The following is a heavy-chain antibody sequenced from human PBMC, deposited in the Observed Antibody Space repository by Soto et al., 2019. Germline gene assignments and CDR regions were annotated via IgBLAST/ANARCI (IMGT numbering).Heavy chain of an antibody. CDR2: INPNSGGT. CDR3: ATDSFFGGFGDRRDLHAFPTRGSSDL. J-gene: IGHJ2*01. D-gene: IGHD3-3*01. Sequence: AAVKVSCKASGYSFTGYDMHWVRPAPGQGLEWMGWINPNSGGTNYAQKFQGWVTMTRDTSISTAYMERSRLRSDDTAVYYCATDSFFGGFGDRRDLHAFPTRGSSDL. CDR1: GYSFTGYD. V-gene: IGHV1-2*04.